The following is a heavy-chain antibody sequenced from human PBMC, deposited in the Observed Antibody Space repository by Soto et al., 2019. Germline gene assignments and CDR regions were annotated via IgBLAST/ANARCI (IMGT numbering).Heavy chain of an antibody. V-gene: IGHV3-23*01. Sequence: EVQLLESGGGLVQPGGSLRLSCAASGFTFSSYAMSWVRQAPGKGLEWVSAISGSGGSTYYADSVKGRFTISRDNSKNTLYLQMNSLRAEDTAVYYCAKDSTANYDFWSGYYSYYFDYWGQGTLVTVSS. D-gene: IGHD3-3*01. CDR3: AKDSTANYDFWSGYYSYYFDY. CDR1: GFTFSSYA. CDR2: ISGSGGST. J-gene: IGHJ4*02.